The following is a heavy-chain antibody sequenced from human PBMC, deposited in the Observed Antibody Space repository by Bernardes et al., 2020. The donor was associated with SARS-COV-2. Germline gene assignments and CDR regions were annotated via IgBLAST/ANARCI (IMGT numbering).Heavy chain of an antibody. V-gene: IGHV3-21*01. CDR1: GFIFSSYS. J-gene: IGHJ4*02. CDR2: ISSSSTFL. CDR3: ATRPSSGDY. Sequence: GGSLRLSCAASGFIFSSYSMNWVRQAPGKGLEWVSSISSSSTFLYYADSVKGRFIISRDNAKNSLYLQMNSLRAEDTAVYYCATRPSSGDYWGQGTLVTVSS.